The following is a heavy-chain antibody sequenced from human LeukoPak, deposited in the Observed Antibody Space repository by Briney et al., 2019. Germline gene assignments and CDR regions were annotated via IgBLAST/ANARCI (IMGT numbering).Heavy chain of an antibody. D-gene: IGHD3-9*01. CDR1: GYSISSGYY. J-gene: IGHJ4*02. CDR3: AGQELRYFDWLPARAFDY. Sequence: SETLSLTCTVSGYSISSGYYWGWIRQPQGKGLEWIGSIYHSGSTYYNPSLKSRVTISVDTSKNQFSLKLSSVTAADTAVYYCAGQELRYFDWLPARAFDYWGQGTLVTVSS. V-gene: IGHV4-38-2*02. CDR2: IYHSGST.